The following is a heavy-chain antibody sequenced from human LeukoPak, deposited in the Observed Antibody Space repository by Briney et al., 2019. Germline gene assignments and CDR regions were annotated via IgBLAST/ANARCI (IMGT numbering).Heavy chain of an antibody. Sequence: ASVKVSFKVSGYTLTELSMHWVRQAPGKGLEWMGGFDPEDGETIYAQKFQGRVTMTEDTSTDTAYMELSSLRSEDTAVYYCATVTDSSGYYKRSWFDPWGQGTLVTVSS. J-gene: IGHJ5*02. CDR3: ATVTDSSGYYKRSWFDP. CDR1: GYTLTELS. D-gene: IGHD3-22*01. CDR2: FDPEDGET. V-gene: IGHV1-24*01.